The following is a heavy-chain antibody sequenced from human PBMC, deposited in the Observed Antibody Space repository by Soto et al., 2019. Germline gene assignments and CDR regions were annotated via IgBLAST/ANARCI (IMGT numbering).Heavy chain of an antibody. Sequence: QVQLVESGGGVVQPGRSLRLSCAASGFPFSSYGMHWVREAPGKGLDWVAVISYDGSNKYYADSVKGRFTISRDNSASTLYLQMNSLRPEDTALYYCVGGHYYFDYRGQGTLVTVSP. J-gene: IGHJ4*02. CDR1: GFPFSSYG. V-gene: IGHV3-30*03. CDR3: VGGHYYFDY. CDR2: ISYDGSNK. D-gene: IGHD3-10*01.